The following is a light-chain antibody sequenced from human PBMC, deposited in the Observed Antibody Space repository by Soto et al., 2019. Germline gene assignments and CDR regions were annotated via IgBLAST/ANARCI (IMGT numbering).Light chain of an antibody. Sequence: DIQMTQSPSSLSASVGDRVTITCQASQDISNYLNWYQQKPGKAPKLLIYGASNLETGVPSRFSGSGSGTDFTFTISSLAPEDIATYYCQQYDNLPRTFGGGTKVEIK. V-gene: IGKV1-33*01. CDR2: GAS. CDR1: QDISNY. J-gene: IGKJ4*01. CDR3: QQYDNLPRT.